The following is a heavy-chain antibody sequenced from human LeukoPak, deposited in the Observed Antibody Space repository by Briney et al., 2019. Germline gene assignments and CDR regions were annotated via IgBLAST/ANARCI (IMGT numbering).Heavy chain of an antibody. CDR2: ISSSSSTI. D-gene: IGHD3-3*01. Sequence: GGSLRLSCAASGFTFSSYSMNWVRQAPGKGLEWVSYISSSSSTIYYADSVKGRFTISRDNSKNTLYLQMNSLRAEDTAVYYCARGARVSNYDFWSGMVDYWGQGTLVTVSS. J-gene: IGHJ4*02. CDR3: ARGARVSNYDFWSGMVDY. V-gene: IGHV3-48*01. CDR1: GFTFSSYS.